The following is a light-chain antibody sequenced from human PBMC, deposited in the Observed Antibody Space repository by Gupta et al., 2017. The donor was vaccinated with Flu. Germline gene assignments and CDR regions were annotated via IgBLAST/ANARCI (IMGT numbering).Light chain of an antibody. V-gene: IGLV6-57*01. CDR3: HSYEGFVVV. Sequence: IGSIAGNYVQWYQQRPGSSPTIVIYKNDQRPSGVPDRFSGSIDRSSNSASLIISGLENEDEADYFCHSYEGFVVVFGGGTKLTVL. CDR2: KND. CDR1: IGSIAGNY. J-gene: IGLJ2*01.